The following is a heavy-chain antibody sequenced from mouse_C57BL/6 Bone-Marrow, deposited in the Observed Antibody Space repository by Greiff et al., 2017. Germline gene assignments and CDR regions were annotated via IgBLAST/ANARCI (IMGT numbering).Heavy chain of an antibody. CDR1: GYTFTSYW. CDR2: IHPNSGST. CDR3: ARDMGLDWYFDV. Sequence: QVQLKQSGAELVKPGASVKLSCKASGYTFTSYWMHWVKQRPGQGLEWIGMIHPNSGSTNYNEKFKSKATLTVDKSSSTAYMQLSSLTSEDSAVYYCARDMGLDWYFDVWGTGTTVTVSS. D-gene: IGHD4-1*01. V-gene: IGHV1-64*01. J-gene: IGHJ1*03.